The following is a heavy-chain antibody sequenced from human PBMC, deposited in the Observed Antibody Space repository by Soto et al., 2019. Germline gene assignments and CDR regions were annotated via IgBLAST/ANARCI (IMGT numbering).Heavy chain of an antibody. V-gene: IGHV4-59*04. Sequence: SETLSLTCTVSGGSMSRYYWTWIRQPPGKGLEWIGNIYYTGITYYNPSFESRITISADSSKNQFSLRLTSVNTADTAVYYCARQGSSFRPPRPNWFDPWGQGTLVTVSS. J-gene: IGHJ5*02. CDR2: IYYTGIT. D-gene: IGHD6-6*01. CDR3: ARQGSSFRPPRPNWFDP. CDR1: GGSMSRYY.